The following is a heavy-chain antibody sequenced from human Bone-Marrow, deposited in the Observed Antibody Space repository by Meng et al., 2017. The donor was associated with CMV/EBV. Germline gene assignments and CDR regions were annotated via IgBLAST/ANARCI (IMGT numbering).Heavy chain of an antibody. CDR1: GYRFASYW. CDR3: ARVDTALAHPYYFDL. D-gene: IGHD5-18*01. Sequence: GESLKISGKGSGYRFASYWIGWVRQMPGKGLEWMGIIYPADPDSTYSPSFEGQVTISADKSISTAYLQWSSLKTSDTAVYYCARVDTALAHPYYFDLWGQGTLVTVSS. J-gene: IGHJ4*02. V-gene: IGHV5-51*01. CDR2: IYPADPDS.